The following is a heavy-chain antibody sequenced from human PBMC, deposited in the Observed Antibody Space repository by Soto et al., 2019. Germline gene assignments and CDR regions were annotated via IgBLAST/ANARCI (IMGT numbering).Heavy chain of an antibody. CDR2: ISYDGSNK. Sequence: GGSLRLSCAASGFTFSSYGMHWVRQAPGKGLEWVAVISYDGSNKYYADSVKGRFTISRDNSKNTLYLQMNSLRAEDTAVYYCAKDHGGHNWLDPWGQGTPVTVSS. V-gene: IGHV3-30*18. D-gene: IGHD4-17*01. CDR1: GFTFSSYG. J-gene: IGHJ5*02. CDR3: AKDHGGHNWLDP.